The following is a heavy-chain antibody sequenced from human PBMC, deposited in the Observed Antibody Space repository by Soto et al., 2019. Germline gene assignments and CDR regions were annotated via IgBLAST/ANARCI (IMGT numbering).Heavy chain of an antibody. CDR3: ARGVSVIYYDYYMDV. CDR1: GYTFTDYY. J-gene: IGHJ6*03. CDR2: INPNSGGS. Sequence: ASVKVSCKASGYTFTDYYIHWVRQAPGQGLEWMGWINPNSGGSIYAQKFQGWVTMTRDTSISTAYMEVSRLRSDDAAVYYCARGVSVIYYDYYMDVWGNGATVTVSS. V-gene: IGHV1-2*04. D-gene: IGHD2-21*01.